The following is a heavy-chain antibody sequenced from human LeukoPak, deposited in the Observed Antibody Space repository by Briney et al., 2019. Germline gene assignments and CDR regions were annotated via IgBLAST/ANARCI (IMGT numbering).Heavy chain of an antibody. D-gene: IGHD3-9*01. CDR3: ARGRGLTGSYYFDY. CDR1: GASFSGYY. J-gene: IGHJ4*02. CDR2: INHSGST. Sequence: SETLSLTCAVSGASFSGYYWSWIRQPPGKGLEWIGEINHSGSTNYNPSLKSRVTISVDTSKNQFSLKLSSVTAADTAVYYSARGRGLTGSYYFDYWGQGTLVTVST. V-gene: IGHV4-34*01.